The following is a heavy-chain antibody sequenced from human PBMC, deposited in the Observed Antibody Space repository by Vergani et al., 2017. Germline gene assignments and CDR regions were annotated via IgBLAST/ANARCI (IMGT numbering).Heavy chain of an antibody. CDR3: ARGRCSSTSCYAGWWFDP. V-gene: IGHV7-4-1*02. D-gene: IGHD2-2*01. CDR1: GYTFTSYA. J-gene: IGHJ5*02. CDR2: INTNTGNP. Sequence: QVQLVQSGSELKKPGASVKVSCKASGYTFTSYAMNWVRQAPGQGLEWMGWINTNTGNPTYAQGFTGRFFFSLDTSVSPAYLQISRLKAEDTAVYYCARGRCSSTSCYAGWWFDPWGQGTLVTVSS.